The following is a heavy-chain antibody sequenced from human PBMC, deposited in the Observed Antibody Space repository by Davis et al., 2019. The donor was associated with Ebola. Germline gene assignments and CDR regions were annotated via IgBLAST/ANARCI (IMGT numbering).Heavy chain of an antibody. J-gene: IGHJ4*02. D-gene: IGHD1/OR15-1a*01. CDR1: GFTFSTYG. Sequence: GASLKISCAASGFTFSTYGMHWVRQAPGKGLEWVAVIWYDGSNKYYADSVKGRFTISRDNSKNSLYLQMNSLRGEDTAMYYCAREMRGTADSHWGQGTLVTVSS. V-gene: IGHV3-33*01. CDR2: IWYDGSNK. CDR3: AREMRGTADSH.